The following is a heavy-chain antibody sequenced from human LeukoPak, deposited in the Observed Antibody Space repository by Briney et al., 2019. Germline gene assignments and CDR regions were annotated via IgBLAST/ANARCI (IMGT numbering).Heavy chain of an antibody. V-gene: IGHV4-4*07. D-gene: IGHD2-2*01. CDR1: GDSISTYY. CDR2: IYTSGST. J-gene: IGHJ4*02. CDR3: ARLSCSSTSCYSFDY. Sequence: SETLSLTCTVSGDSISTYYWSWLRQPAGRGLEWIGRIYTSGSTNYNPSLKSRVTMSVDTSKNQFSLKLSSVTAADTAVYYCARLSCSSTSCYSFDYWGQRTLVTVSS.